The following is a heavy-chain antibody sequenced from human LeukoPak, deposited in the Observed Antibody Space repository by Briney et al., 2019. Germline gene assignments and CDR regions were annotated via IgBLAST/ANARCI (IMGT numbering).Heavy chain of an antibody. D-gene: IGHD3/OR15-3a*01. CDR1: GFTFSSYW. Sequence: GGSLRLSCAASGFTFSSYWMSWVRQAPGKGLEWVANIKQDGSEKYYVDSVKGRFTISRDTSKNILYLQMNSLRVEDTAVYYCVKDFHNSWTFDYWGQGTLVTVSS. CDR2: IKQDGSEK. CDR3: VKDFHNSWTFDY. J-gene: IGHJ4*02. V-gene: IGHV3-7*01.